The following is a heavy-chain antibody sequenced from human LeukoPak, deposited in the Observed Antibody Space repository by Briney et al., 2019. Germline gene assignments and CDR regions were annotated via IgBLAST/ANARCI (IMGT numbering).Heavy chain of an antibody. CDR2: ISGSGGST. Sequence: PGGSLRLSCAASGFTFSSYGMSWVRQAPGKGLEWVSAISGSGGSTYYADSVKGRFTISRDNSKNTLYLQMNSLRAEDTAVYYCAGPHLVVPAVPNYWGQGTLVTVSS. CDR1: GFTFSSYG. J-gene: IGHJ4*02. D-gene: IGHD2-2*01. CDR3: AGPHLVVPAVPNY. V-gene: IGHV3-23*01.